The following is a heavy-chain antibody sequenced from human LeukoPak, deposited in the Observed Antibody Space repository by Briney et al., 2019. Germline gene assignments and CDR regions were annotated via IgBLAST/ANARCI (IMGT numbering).Heavy chain of an antibody. J-gene: IGHJ4*02. CDR2: IYTSGST. Sequence: PSQTLSLTCTVSGGSISSGTYYWSWIRQPAGKGLEWIGRIYTSGSTNYNPSLKSRVTISVDTSKNQFSLKLSSVTAADMAVYYCARVDYGSGRSYWGQGTLVTVSS. V-gene: IGHV4-61*02. CDR1: GGSISSGTYY. CDR3: ARVDYGSGRSY. D-gene: IGHD3-10*01.